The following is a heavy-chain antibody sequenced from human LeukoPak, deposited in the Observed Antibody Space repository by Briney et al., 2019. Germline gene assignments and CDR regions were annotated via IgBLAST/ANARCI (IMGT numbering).Heavy chain of an antibody. CDR3: ARDRGYSSSWYEDWFDP. J-gene: IGHJ5*02. D-gene: IGHD6-13*01. CDR1: GFTFSSYS. CDR2: ISSSSSTI. V-gene: IGHV3-48*04. Sequence: GGSLRLSCAASGFTFSSYSMNWVRQAPGKGLERVSYISSSSSTIYYADSVKGRFTISRDNAKNSLYLQMNSLRAEDTAVYYCARDRGYSSSWYEDWFDPWGQGTLVTVSS.